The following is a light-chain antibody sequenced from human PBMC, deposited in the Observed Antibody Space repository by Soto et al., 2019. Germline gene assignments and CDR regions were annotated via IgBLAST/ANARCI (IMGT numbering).Light chain of an antibody. CDR3: QQSGSSPPYT. Sequence: EVVMRQSPATLSVSPGEGATLSCRASQGIGDTLAWYQHKPGQAPRLLIYGASSRATGIPDRFSGSGSGTDFTLTISRLEPEDFAVYYCQQSGSSPPYTFGQGTKVDIK. J-gene: IGKJ2*01. CDR1: QGIGDT. CDR2: GAS. V-gene: IGKV3-20*01.